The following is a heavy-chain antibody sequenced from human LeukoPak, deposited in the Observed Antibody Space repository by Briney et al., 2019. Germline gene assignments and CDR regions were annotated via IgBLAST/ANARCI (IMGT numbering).Heavy chain of an antibody. CDR1: GYSISSGYY. J-gene: IGHJ4*02. CDR2: IYHSGST. V-gene: IGHV4-38-2*02. Sequence: PSETLSLTCTVSGYSISSGYYWGWIRQPPGKGLEWIGSIYHSGSTYYNPSLKSRVTISVDTSKNQFSLKLSSVTAADTAVYYCAREGPQWLVHYWGQGTLVTVSS. D-gene: IGHD6-19*01. CDR3: AREGPQWLVHY.